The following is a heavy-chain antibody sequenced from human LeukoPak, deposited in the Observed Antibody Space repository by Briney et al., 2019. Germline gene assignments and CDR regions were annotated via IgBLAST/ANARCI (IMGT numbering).Heavy chain of an antibody. CDR2: VKYDGSTT. J-gene: IGHJ4*02. CDR3: ARDLNWLLFDY. Sequence: PGGSLRLSCAASGFTFSAYWMHWVRQAPGKGLVWVSRVKYDGSTTAYADSVKGRFTIFRDNTRNILYLEMNSLRVEDTAVYYCARDLNWLLFDYWGQGALVTVSS. CDR1: GFTFSAYW. V-gene: IGHV3-74*01. D-gene: IGHD3/OR15-3a*01.